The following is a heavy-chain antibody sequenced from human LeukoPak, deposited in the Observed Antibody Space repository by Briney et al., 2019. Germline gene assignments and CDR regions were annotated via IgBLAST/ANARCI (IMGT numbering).Heavy chain of an antibody. CDR1: SGFSSSFY. CDR2: IYINGNT. Sequence: SETLSLTCTVSSGFSSSFYWSWIRQPAGKGLEWIGRIYINGNTNYGPSLKSRATMSVGTSKNQFSLKLTSVTAADTAVYYCAREFTYWGQGILVTVSS. V-gene: IGHV4-4*07. J-gene: IGHJ4*02. CDR3: AREFTY.